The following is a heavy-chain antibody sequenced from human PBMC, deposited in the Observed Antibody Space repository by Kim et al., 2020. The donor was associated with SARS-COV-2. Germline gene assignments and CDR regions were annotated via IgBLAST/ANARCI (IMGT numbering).Heavy chain of an antibody. V-gene: IGHV3-9*01. J-gene: IGHJ3*02. CDR2: ISWNSGSI. CDR3: AKDRSTGGYSGSYPAFDI. D-gene: IGHD1-26*01. Sequence: GGSLRLSCAASGFTFDDYAMHWVQQAPGKGLEWVSGISWNSGSIGYADSVKGRFTISRDNAKNSLYLQMNSLRAEDTALYYCAKDRSTGGYSGSYPAFDIWGQGTMVTVSS. CDR1: GFTFDDYA.